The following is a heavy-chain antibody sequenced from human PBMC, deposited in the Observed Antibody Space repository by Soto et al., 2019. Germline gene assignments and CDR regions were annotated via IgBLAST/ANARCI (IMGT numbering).Heavy chain of an antibody. Sequence: QVQLQQSGPGLVKPSQTLSLTCAISGDSVSSDSAAWNWIRQSPSRGLEWLGRTYYRSKWYHDYAVSAKSRVTFNPHPSTNQFSLQLNSVTPEDTAVYYCARSPPVIGANWFDPWGQGTLVTVSS. D-gene: IGHD1-26*01. J-gene: IGHJ5*02. CDR3: ARSPPVIGANWFDP. CDR1: GDSVSSDSAA. V-gene: IGHV6-1*01. CDR2: TYYRSKWYH.